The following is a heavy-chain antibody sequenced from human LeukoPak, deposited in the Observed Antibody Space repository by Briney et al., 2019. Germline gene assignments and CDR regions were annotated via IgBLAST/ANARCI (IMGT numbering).Heavy chain of an antibody. CDR1: GYTFTGYY. V-gene: IGHV1-2*02. Sequence: ASVKVSCKASGYTFTGYYMHWVRQAPGQGLEWMGWINPNSGGTNYAQKFQGRVTMTRDTSISTAYIELSRLRSDDTAVYYCARVWVNDYGEYNWFDPWGQGTLVTVSS. CDR3: ARVWVNDYGEYNWFDP. CDR2: INPNSGGT. D-gene: IGHD4-17*01. J-gene: IGHJ5*02.